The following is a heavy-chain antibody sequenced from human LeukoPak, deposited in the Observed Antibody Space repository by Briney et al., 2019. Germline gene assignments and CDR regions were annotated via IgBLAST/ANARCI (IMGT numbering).Heavy chain of an antibody. CDR1: GGSISSSSYY. D-gene: IGHD3-10*01. CDR3: ARLVLGSGSHFDY. CDR2: IFYSGTT. J-gene: IGHJ4*02. Sequence: KPSETLSLTCTVSGGSISSSSYYWGWIRQPPGKGLECIGSIFYSGTTYYNPSLKSRVTISVDTSKNQFSLKLSSVTAADTAVYYCARLVLGSGSHFDYWGQGTLVTVSS. V-gene: IGHV4-39*01.